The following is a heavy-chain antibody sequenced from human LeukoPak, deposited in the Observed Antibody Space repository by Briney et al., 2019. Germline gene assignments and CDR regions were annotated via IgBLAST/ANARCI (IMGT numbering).Heavy chain of an antibody. V-gene: IGHV1-69*05. CDR2: IIPIFGTA. Sequence: GASVKVSCKASGGTFSSYAISWVRQAPGQGLEWMGGIIPIFGTANYAQKFQGRVTITTDESTSTAYMELSSLRSEDTAVYYCARGHIVVVTAPSGMDVWGQGTTVTVSS. D-gene: IGHD2-21*02. J-gene: IGHJ6*02. CDR3: ARGHIVVVTAPSGMDV. CDR1: GGTFSSYA.